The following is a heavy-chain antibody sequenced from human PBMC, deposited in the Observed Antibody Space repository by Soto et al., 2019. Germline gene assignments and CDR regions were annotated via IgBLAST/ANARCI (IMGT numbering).Heavy chain of an antibody. D-gene: IGHD3-22*01. CDR2: IYHSGST. CDR3: ARGGVDYYDSSGYYFSPYYFDY. CDR1: GGSISSGGYS. Sequence: PSETLSLTFAVSGGSISSGGYSWSWIRQPPGKGLEWIGYIYHSGSTYYNPSLKSRVTISVDRSKNQFSLKLSSVTAADTAVYYCARGGVDYYDSSGYYFSPYYFDYWGQGIQVTVSS. V-gene: IGHV4-30-2*01. J-gene: IGHJ4*02.